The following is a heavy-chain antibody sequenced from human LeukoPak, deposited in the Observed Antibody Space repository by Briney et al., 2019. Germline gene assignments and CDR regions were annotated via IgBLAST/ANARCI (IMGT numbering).Heavy chain of an antibody. CDR1: GFTLSSYE. J-gene: IGHJ4*02. V-gene: IGHV3-74*01. CDR3: ARELPREVTLDY. D-gene: IGHD2-21*02. CDR2: INSDGSRT. Sequence: GGSLRLSCAASGFTLSSYEMHWVRQAPGKGLVWVSRINSDGSRTGYADAVKGRFTISRDNAKNMLYLQMNSLRAEDTAIYYCARELPREVTLDYWGKGTLVTVS.